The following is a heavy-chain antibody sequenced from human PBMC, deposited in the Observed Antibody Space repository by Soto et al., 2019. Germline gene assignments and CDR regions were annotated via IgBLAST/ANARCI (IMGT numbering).Heavy chain of an antibody. CDR3: ARGMMRMDV. CDR2: IWYDGSNK. CDR1: GFTFSSYG. D-gene: IGHD3-16*01. J-gene: IGHJ6*02. Sequence: GESLKISCAASGFTFSSYGMHWVRQAPGKGLEWVAVIWYDGSNKYYADSVKGRFTISRDNSKNTLYLQMNSLRAEDTAVYYCARGMMRMDVWGQGTTVTVSS. V-gene: IGHV3-33*01.